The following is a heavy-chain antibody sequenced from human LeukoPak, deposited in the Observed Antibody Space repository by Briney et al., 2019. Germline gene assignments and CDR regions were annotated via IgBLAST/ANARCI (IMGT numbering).Heavy chain of an antibody. CDR2: ISGSGGST. J-gene: IGHJ4*02. V-gene: IGHV3-23*01. D-gene: IGHD6-19*01. CDR1: GFTFSSYA. Sequence: PGGSLRLSCAASGFTFSSYAMSWVRQAPGKGLEWVSAISGSGGSTYYADSVKGRFTFSRDNSKNTLYLQMNSLRAEDTAVYYCAKERLVAVAGITAYDDYWGQGTLVTVSS. CDR3: AKERLVAVAGITAYDDY.